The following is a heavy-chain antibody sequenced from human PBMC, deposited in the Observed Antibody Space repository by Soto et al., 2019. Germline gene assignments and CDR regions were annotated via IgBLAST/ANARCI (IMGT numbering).Heavy chain of an antibody. Sequence: QVQLQESGPGLVKPSQTLSLTCTVSGGSISSGDYYWSWIRQPPGTGLEWIGYIYYSGSTYYNPALTSRVTISVDTSKNQFSLKLSSVTAADTAVYYCARDSSTSRNWFDPWGQGTLVTVSS. CDR3: ARDSSTSRNWFDP. D-gene: IGHD2-2*01. CDR1: GGSISSGDYY. CDR2: IYYSGST. V-gene: IGHV4-30-4*01. J-gene: IGHJ5*02.